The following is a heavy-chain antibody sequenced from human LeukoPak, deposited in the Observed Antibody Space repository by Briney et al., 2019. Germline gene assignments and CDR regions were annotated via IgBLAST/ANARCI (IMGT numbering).Heavy chain of an antibody. J-gene: IGHJ4*02. V-gene: IGHV4-34*01. CDR2: INHSGST. Sequence: SATLSLTCAVYGGSFSGYYWSWIRQPPGKGLEWIGEINHSGSTNYNPSLKSRITISLATSKNQFSLKLSSVTAADTAVYYCARHGGAAAAIDNWGQGTLVTVSS. CDR1: GGSFSGYY. CDR3: ARHGGAAAAIDN. D-gene: IGHD6-13*01.